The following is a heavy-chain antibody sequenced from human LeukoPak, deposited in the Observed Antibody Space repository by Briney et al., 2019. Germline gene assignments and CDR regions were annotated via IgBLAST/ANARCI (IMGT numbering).Heavy chain of an antibody. V-gene: IGHV3-11*01. CDR1: GFTFSDYY. Sequence: GGSLRLSCAASGFTFSDYYMSWIRQAPGKGLEWVSYISSSGRTIYYADSVKGRFTISRDNAKNSLYLQMNSLRAEDTAVYYCARLGYCSGGSCYGMDVWGQGTTVTVSS. CDR3: ARLGYCSGGSCYGMDV. J-gene: IGHJ6*02. CDR2: ISSSGRTI. D-gene: IGHD2-15*01.